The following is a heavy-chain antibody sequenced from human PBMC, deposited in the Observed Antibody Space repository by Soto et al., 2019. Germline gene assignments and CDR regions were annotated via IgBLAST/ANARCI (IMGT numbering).Heavy chain of an antibody. CDR1: GFTFSSYA. CDR2: ISGSGGST. Sequence: LRLSCAASGFTFSSYAMSWVRQAPGKGLEWVSAISGSGGSTYYADSVKGRFTISRDNSKNTLYLQMNSLRAEDTAVYYCAKDGFPGITFGGVMFDPWGQGTLVTVSS. J-gene: IGHJ5*02. V-gene: IGHV3-23*01. CDR3: AKDGFPGITFGGVMFDP. D-gene: IGHD3-16*01.